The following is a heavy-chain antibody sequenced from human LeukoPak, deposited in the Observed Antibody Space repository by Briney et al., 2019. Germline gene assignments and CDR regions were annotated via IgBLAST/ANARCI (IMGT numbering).Heavy chain of an antibody. J-gene: IGHJ4*02. Sequence: PSETLSLTCTVSGGSISSYYWSWIRQPPGKGLEWIGYIYYSGSTNYNPSLKSRVTISVDTSKNQFSLKLSSVTAADTAVYYCARHNPFIVGATIDDYWGQGTLVTVSS. V-gene: IGHV4-59*08. CDR2: IYYSGST. CDR1: GGSISSYY. CDR3: ARHNPFIVGATIDDY. D-gene: IGHD1-26*01.